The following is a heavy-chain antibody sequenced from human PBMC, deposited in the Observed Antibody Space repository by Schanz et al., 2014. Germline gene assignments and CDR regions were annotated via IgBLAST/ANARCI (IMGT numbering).Heavy chain of an antibody. Sequence: EVQLVESGGGLVQPGGSLRLSCAASGFTFSSYCINWVRQAPEKGLEWVANINQDGSEKYYVDSVKGRFTISRDNAKNSLYLQMNGLRAEDTAVLYCARDGAELCYFDDWGQGTLVTVSS. CDR3: ARDGAELCYFDD. D-gene: IGHD1-1*01. V-gene: IGHV3-7*01. J-gene: IGHJ4*02. CDR2: INQDGSEK. CDR1: GFTFSSYC.